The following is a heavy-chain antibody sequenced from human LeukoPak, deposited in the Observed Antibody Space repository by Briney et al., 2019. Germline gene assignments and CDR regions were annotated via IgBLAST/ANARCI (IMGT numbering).Heavy chain of an antibody. CDR3: ARAPPDYSGYTNDY. Sequence: GRSLRLSCAASGFSFSSYSMNWVRRAPGKGLEWVSYISGSSSRIYYADSVKGRFTISRDNAKTSLYLQMNSLRAEDTAVYYCARAPPDYSGYTNDYWGQGTLVTVSS. J-gene: IGHJ4*02. CDR1: GFSFSSYS. CDR2: ISGSSSRI. D-gene: IGHD4-23*01. V-gene: IGHV3-48*01.